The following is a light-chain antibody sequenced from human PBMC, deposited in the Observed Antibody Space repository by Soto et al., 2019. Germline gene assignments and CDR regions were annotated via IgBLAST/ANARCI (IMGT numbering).Light chain of an antibody. CDR3: AAWDDSLNGLYV. J-gene: IGLJ1*01. CDR2: SNN. CDR1: SSNIGSNT. Sequence: QSVLTQPPSASGTPGQRVTISCSGSSSNIGSNTVNWYQQLPGTAPKLLIYSNNQRPSGVPDRFSGSKSGTSASLAISGLQSEDAADYYCAAWDDSLNGLYVFGTGTKLTVL. V-gene: IGLV1-44*01.